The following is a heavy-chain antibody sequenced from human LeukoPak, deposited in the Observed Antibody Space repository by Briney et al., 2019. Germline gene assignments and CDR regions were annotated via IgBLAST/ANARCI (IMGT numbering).Heavy chain of an antibody. CDR3: ARDPSIAAAGLYNYYGMDV. CDR1: GYTFTGYY. Sequence: ASVKVSCKASGYTFTGYYMHWVRQAPGQGLEWMGWINPNSGGTNYAQKFQGRVTMTRDTFISTAYMELSRLRSDDTAVYYCARDPSIAAAGLYNYYGMDVWGQGTTVTVSS. V-gene: IGHV1-2*02. CDR2: INPNSGGT. J-gene: IGHJ6*02. D-gene: IGHD6-13*01.